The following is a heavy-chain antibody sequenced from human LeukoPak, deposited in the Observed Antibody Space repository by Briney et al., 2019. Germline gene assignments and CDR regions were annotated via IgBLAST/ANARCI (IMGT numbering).Heavy chain of an antibody. D-gene: IGHD6-13*01. J-gene: IGHJ5*02. Sequence: PSETLSLTCTVSGGPISSYYWSWIRQPPGKGLEWIGYIYYSGSTNYNPSLKSRVTISVDTSKNQFSLKLSSVTAADTAVYYCARQWYTAAGTDWFDPWGQGTLVTVSS. V-gene: IGHV4-59*08. CDR2: IYYSGST. CDR3: ARQWYTAAGTDWFDP. CDR1: GGPISSYY.